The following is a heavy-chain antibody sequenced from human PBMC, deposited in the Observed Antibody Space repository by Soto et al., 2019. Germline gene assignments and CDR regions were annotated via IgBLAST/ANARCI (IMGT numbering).Heavy chain of an antibody. D-gene: IGHD3-10*01. CDR2: IRGGGDTT. Sequence: EVQLLESGGGLVQPGGSLRLSCAASGFTFNNYAMTWVRQAPGKGLEWVSAIRGGGDTTSYAESVKGRFTVSRDGSKNTLYLQMSSLRAEDTALYCCAKGRGGSGSLTPRVDFWGQGTLVTVSS. J-gene: IGHJ4*02. V-gene: IGHV3-23*01. CDR3: AKGRGGSGSLTPRVDF. CDR1: GFTFNNYA.